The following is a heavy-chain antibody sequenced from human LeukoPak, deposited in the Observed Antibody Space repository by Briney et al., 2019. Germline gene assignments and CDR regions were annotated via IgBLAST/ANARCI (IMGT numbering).Heavy chain of an antibody. Sequence: PGGSLRLSCSTSGFTFSSSAMTWVRQAPGKGLEWISVISWSGASTYYADSVLGRFTISRDNAKNSLYLQMNSLRAEDTALYYCAKELGIWGQGTMVTVSS. V-gene: IGHV3-23*01. J-gene: IGHJ3*02. CDR1: GFTFSSSA. CDR2: ISWSGAST. D-gene: IGHD3-16*01. CDR3: AKELGI.